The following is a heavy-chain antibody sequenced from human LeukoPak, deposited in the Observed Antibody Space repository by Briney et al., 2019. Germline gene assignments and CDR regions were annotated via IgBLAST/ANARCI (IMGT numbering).Heavy chain of an antibody. Sequence: GGSLRLSCAASGFTFSNYEMNWVRQAPGKGLEWVSYIRGSGSTIYYADSVKGRFTISRDNAKNSLYLQMNSLRVEDTAVYYCVGTCYSPYWGQGTLVTVSS. J-gene: IGHJ4*02. V-gene: IGHV3-48*03. CDR1: GFTFSNYE. CDR3: VGTCYSPY. D-gene: IGHD3/OR15-3a*01. CDR2: IRGSGSTI.